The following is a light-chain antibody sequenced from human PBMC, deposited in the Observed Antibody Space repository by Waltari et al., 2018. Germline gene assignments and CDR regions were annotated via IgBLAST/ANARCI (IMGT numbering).Light chain of an antibody. CDR2: AAS. J-gene: IGKJ1*01. CDR1: QGISSY. Sequence: AIRMTQSPSSLSASTGDRVTITCRASQGISSYLAWYQQKPWKAPKLLIYAASTLQKGVPSRFSGSGSGTDFTLTISCLQSEDFATYYCQQYYSYPRTFGQGTKVEIK. CDR3: QQYYSYPRT. V-gene: IGKV1-8*01.